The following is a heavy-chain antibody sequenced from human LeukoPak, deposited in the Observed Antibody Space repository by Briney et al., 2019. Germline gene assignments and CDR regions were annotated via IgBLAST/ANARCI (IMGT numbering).Heavy chain of an antibody. CDR1: GYSFTDFS. CDR3: ATGYCSGGSCFSLDY. Sequence: ASVKVSCKVSGYSFTDFSINWVRQAPGKGLEWVGYLDPEEGETFKSQKFQGRLTLTEDTSTDTAYMELSSLRSEDTAIYYCATGYCSGGSCFSLDYWGQGTLVAVSS. V-gene: IGHV1-24*01. CDR2: LDPEEGET. D-gene: IGHD2-15*01. J-gene: IGHJ4*02.